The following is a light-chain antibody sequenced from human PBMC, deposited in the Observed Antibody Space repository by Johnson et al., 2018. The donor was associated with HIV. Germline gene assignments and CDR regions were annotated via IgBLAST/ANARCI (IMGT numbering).Light chain of an antibody. Sequence: QSVLTQPPSVSAAPGQKVTISCSGSSSNIGRNYVSWYQQLPGTAPKLLIYDNNKRPSGIPDRFSGSKSGTSATLGITGLQTGDEADYYCGTWDSSLGAYVFGTGTKVTVL. J-gene: IGLJ1*01. CDR3: GTWDSSLGAYV. CDR2: DNN. V-gene: IGLV1-51*01. CDR1: SSNIGRNY.